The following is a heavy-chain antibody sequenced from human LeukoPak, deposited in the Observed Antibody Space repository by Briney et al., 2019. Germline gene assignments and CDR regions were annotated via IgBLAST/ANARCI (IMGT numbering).Heavy chain of an antibody. CDR3: ARQGFTLVRGALDY. D-gene: IGHD3-10*01. CDR2: ISGYNGNN. CDR1: GYIFTSFG. Sequence: GASVKVSCKASGYIFTSFGISWVRQAPGQGLEWMGWISGYNGNNNYAQKFQGRVTMTTETSTNTAYMELRSLRSDDTAVYYCARQGFTLVRGALDYWGQGALVTVSS. V-gene: IGHV1-18*01. J-gene: IGHJ4*02.